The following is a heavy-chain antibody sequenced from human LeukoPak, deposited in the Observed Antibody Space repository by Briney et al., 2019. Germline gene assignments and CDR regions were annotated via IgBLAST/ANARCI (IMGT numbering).Heavy chain of an antibody. V-gene: IGHV4-38-2*02. CDR3: ARGPRFGELLWHWFDP. J-gene: IGHJ5*02. D-gene: IGHD3-10*01. Sequence: SETLSLTCTVSGYSISSGYYWGWIRQPPGRGLEWIGSIYHSGSTYYNPPLKSRVTISEDTSKNQFSLKLRSVTAADTAVYYCARGPRFGELLWHWFDPWGQGTLVTVSS. CDR2: IYHSGST. CDR1: GYSISSGYY.